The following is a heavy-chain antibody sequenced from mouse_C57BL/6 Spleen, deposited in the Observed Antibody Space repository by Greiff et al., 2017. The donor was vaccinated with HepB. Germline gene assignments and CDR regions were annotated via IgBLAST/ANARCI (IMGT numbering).Heavy chain of an antibody. CDR3: ASLGSSGYAWFAY. D-gene: IGHD3-2*02. Sequence: DVKLVESGGGLVKPGGSLKLSCAASGFTFSSYAMSWVRQTPEKRLEWVATISDGGSYTYYPDNVKGRFTISRDNAKNNLYLQMSHLKSEDTAMYYCASLGSSGYAWFAYWGQGTLVTVSA. J-gene: IGHJ3*01. CDR2: ISDGGSYT. CDR1: GFTFSSYA. V-gene: IGHV5-4*03.